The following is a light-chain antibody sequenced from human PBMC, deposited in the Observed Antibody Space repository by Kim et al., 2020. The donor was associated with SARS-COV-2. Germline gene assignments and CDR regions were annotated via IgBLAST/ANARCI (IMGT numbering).Light chain of an antibody. CDR2: DVS. Sequence: GHSIIISCTGSTADIGSYDYDSWYQQHPGKAPKLLIYDVSNRPSGVSHRVSGSKSGSTASLTISGLQADDEADYYCASYTRSSTVVFGGGTQLTVL. V-gene: IGLV2-14*03. J-gene: IGLJ3*02. CDR3: ASYTRSSTVV. CDR1: TADIGSYDY.